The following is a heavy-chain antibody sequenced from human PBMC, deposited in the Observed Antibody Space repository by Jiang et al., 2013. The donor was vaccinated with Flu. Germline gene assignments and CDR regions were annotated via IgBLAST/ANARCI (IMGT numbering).Heavy chain of an antibody. V-gene: IGHV4-59*01. Sequence: GLVKPSETLSLTCTVSGGSISSYYWSWIRQPPGKGLEWIGYIYYSGSTNYNPSLKSRVTISVDTSKNQFSLKLSSVTAADTAVYYCARDYDGYSYGYYYGMDVWGQGTTVTVSS. CDR3: ARDYDGYSYGYYYGMDV. CDR1: GGSISSYY. D-gene: IGHD5-18*01. CDR2: IYYSGST. J-gene: IGHJ6*02.